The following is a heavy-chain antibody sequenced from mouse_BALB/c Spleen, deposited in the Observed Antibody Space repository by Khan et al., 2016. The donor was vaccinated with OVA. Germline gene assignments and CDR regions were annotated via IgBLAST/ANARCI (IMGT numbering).Heavy chain of an antibody. J-gene: IGHJ3*01. V-gene: IGHV1-77*01. D-gene: IGHD1-1*01. Sequence: QVQLKQSGPELVKPGASVKMSCKASGYSFTDYIISWVKRRTGQGLQWIGEIYPGSDSIYSNEKFKGKATLTADKSSNTAYMQLSSLTSEDSAVYFCARRDYGSSYPGFVYWGQGTLVTVSA. CDR3: ARRDYGSSYPGFVY. CDR2: IYPGSDSI. CDR1: GYSFTDYI.